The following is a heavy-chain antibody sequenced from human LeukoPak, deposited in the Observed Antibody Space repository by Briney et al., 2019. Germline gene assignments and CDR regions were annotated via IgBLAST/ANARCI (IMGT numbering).Heavy chain of an antibody. V-gene: IGHV1-69*05. CDR3: ATPMATITREYYFDY. Sequence: RASVKVSCKASGGTFSSYAISWVRQAPGQGLEWMGGIIPIFGTANYAQKFQGRVTITTDESTSTAYMELSSLRSEDTAVYYCATPMATITREYYFDYWGQGTLVTVSS. CDR1: GGTFSSYA. CDR2: IIPIFGTA. D-gene: IGHD5-24*01. J-gene: IGHJ4*02.